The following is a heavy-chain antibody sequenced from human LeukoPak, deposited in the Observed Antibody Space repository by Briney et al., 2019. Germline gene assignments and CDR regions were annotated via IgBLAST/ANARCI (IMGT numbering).Heavy chain of an antibody. J-gene: IGHJ4*02. CDR1: GGSISSYY. Sequence: SETLSLTCTVSGGSISSYYWGWIRQPPGKGLEWIGSIYYSGSTYYNPSLKSRVTISVDTSKNQFSLKLSSVTAADTAVYYCARDRRQQLASYFDYWGQGTLVTVSS. CDR2: IYYSGST. D-gene: IGHD6-13*01. V-gene: IGHV4-39*07. CDR3: ARDRRQQLASYFDY.